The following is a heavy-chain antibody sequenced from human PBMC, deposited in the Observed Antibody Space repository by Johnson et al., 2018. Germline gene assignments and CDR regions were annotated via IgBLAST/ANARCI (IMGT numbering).Heavy chain of an antibody. Sequence: QVQLVQSGGGVVQPGRSLRLSCAASGFTFSSYGMHWVRQAPGKGLEWVAVISYDGSNKYYADSVKGRFTISRDNAKNSLYLQMDSLRAEDTAVYYWASFLVVVTAAMEGYYSYGMDVWGQGTTVTVSS. V-gene: IGHV3-30*03. D-gene: IGHD2-2*01. CDR2: ISYDGSNK. CDR1: GFTFSSYG. CDR3: ASFLVVVTAAMEGYYSYGMDV. J-gene: IGHJ6*02.